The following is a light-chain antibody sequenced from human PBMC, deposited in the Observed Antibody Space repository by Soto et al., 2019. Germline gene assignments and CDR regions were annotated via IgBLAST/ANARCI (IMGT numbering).Light chain of an antibody. CDR1: IRDVGGYNY. CDR3: SSYTSSSTVV. J-gene: IGLJ2*01. CDR2: EVS. V-gene: IGLV2-14*01. Sequence: QSALTQPAAVSVSPGQSHTISCTCTIRDVGGYNYVSWYQQHPGKDPKLMNYEVSNRPSGVSNRFSGSKSVNTASLTISGLQAEDEADYYCSSYTSSSTVVFGGGTKLTVL.